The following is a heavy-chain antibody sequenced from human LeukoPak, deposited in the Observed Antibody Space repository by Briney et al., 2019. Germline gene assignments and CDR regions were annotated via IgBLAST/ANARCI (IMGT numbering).Heavy chain of an antibody. V-gene: IGHV3-74*01. J-gene: IGHJ4*02. Sequence: PGGSLRLSCAASGFTFISYWMHWVRQAPGKGLVWVSRINSDGSSTSYADSVKGRFTISIDNAKNTLYLQMNSLRAEDTAVYYCARGSSSSSWTFDYWGQGTLVTVSS. D-gene: IGHD6-13*01. CDR1: GFTFISYW. CDR2: INSDGSST. CDR3: ARGSSSSSWTFDY.